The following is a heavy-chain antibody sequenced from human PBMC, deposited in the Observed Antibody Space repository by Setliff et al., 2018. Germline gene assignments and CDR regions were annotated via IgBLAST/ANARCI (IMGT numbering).Heavy chain of an antibody. J-gene: IGHJ6*03. D-gene: IGHD3-16*01. Sequence: PGESLRLSCVASGFNFNSYVMHWVRQAPGKGLEWVAVLSYDERVIYYADSVKGRFTISRDNSKRTLYLQMNSLRAEDTGVYYCARDPIGPFLCNMDDWGKGTKVTVSS. CDR3: ARDPIGPFLCNMDD. CDR1: GFNFNSYV. V-gene: IGHV3-30*03. CDR2: LSYDERVI.